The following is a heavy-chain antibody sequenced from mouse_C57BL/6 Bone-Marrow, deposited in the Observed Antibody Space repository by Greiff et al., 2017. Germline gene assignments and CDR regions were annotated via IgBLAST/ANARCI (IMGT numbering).Heavy chain of an antibody. CDR3: TRDRYYGSSWDFDY. Sequence: EVHLVESGGGLVQPGGSMKLSCAASGFTFSDAWMDWVRQSPEKGLEWVAEIRNKANNHATYYAESVKGRFTISRDDSKSSVYLQMNSLRAEDTGIYYCTRDRYYGSSWDFDYWGQGTTLTVSS. V-gene: IGHV6-6*01. CDR1: GFTFSDAW. CDR2: IRNKANNHAT. J-gene: IGHJ2*01. D-gene: IGHD1-1*01.